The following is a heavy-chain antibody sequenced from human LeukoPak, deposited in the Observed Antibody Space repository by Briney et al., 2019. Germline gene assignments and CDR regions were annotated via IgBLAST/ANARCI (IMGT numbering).Heavy chain of an antibody. CDR3: ARGAAAGRARTYYFDY. Sequence: SVKVSCKASGYTFTSYYMHWVRQAPGQGLEWMGIINPSGGSTSYAQKFQGRVTMTRDMSTSTVYMELSSLRSEDTAVYYCARGAAAGRARTYYFDYWGQGTLVTVSS. CDR2: INPSGGST. V-gene: IGHV1-46*01. CDR1: GYTFTSYY. D-gene: IGHD6-13*01. J-gene: IGHJ4*02.